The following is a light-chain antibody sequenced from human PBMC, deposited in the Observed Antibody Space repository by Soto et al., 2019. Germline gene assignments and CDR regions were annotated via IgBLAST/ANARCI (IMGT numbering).Light chain of an antibody. CDR3: AAWDDSLNGPV. CDR2: SND. J-gene: IGLJ2*01. CDR1: SSNIGRNT. Sequence: QSVLTQPPSASGTPGQRVTISCSGSSSNIGRNTVNWYQQLPGTAPKLLIYSNDRRPSGVPDRFSSSKSGTSASLAISGLQSEDEADYYCAAWDDSLNGPVFGGGTKLTVL. V-gene: IGLV1-44*01.